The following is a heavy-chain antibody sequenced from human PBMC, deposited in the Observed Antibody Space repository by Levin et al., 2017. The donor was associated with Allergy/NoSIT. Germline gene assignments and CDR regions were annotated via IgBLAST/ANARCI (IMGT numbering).Heavy chain of an antibody. J-gene: IGHJ4*02. Sequence: PSETLSLTCTVSGGSISSGNYYWSWIRQPPGKGLEWIGYIYYRGSTYYNPSLKSRLTISVDTSKNQFSLKLSSVTAADTAVYYCARVYGVHRVATVFDYWGQGTLVTVSS. CDR2: IYYRGST. CDR3: ARVYGVHRVATVFDY. D-gene: IGHD5-12*01. V-gene: IGHV4-30-4*01. CDR1: GGSISSGNYY.